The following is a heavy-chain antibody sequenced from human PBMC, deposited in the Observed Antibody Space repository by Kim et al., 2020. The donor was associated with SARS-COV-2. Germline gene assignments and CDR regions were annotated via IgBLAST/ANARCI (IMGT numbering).Heavy chain of an antibody. CDR2: IWYDGSNK. Sequence: GGSLRLSCAASGFTFSSYGMHWVRQAPGKGLEWVAVIWYDGSNKYYADSVKGRFTISRDNSKNTLYLQMNSLGAEDTAVYYCARDYSGYETYGMDVWGQGTTVTVSS. CDR3: ARDYSGYETYGMDV. CDR1: GFTFSSYG. V-gene: IGHV3-33*01. J-gene: IGHJ6*02. D-gene: IGHD5-12*01.